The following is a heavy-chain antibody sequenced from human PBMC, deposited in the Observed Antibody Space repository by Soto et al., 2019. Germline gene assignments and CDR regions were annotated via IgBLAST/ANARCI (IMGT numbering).Heavy chain of an antibody. CDR3: ATSYGSGYRAFDY. CDR1: GDTFAFHS. J-gene: IGHJ4*02. Sequence: QVQLVQSGAEVKRPGSSVKVSCKASGDTFAFHSINWVRQAPGLGLEWMGRINPILSMSNYAQRFQGRVTMTADKSTSTAYMVLSSLRSEDTAIYYCATSYGSGYRAFDYWSQGALVTVSS. D-gene: IGHD3-10*01. V-gene: IGHV1-69*02. CDR2: INPILSMS.